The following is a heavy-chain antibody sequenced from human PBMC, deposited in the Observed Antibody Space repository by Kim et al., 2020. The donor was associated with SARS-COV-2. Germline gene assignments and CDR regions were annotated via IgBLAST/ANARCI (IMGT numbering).Heavy chain of an antibody. CDR1: GFTVSSNY. CDR2: IYSGGST. D-gene: IGHD3-10*01. Sequence: GGSLRLSCAASGFTVSSNYMSWVRQAPGKGLEWVSVIYSGGSTYYADSVKGRFTISRDNSKNTVYLQMNSMRAEDTAEYYCAGAMVRGVIKTGGMDVWGQGTTVTVSS. CDR3: AGAMVRGVIKTGGMDV. V-gene: IGHV3-53*01. J-gene: IGHJ6*02.